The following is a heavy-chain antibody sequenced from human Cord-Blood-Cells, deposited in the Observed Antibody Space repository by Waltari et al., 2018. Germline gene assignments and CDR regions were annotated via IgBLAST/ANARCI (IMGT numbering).Heavy chain of an antibody. Sequence: QVQLQESGPGLVKPSETLSLTCTVSGGSISSHYWSWIRQPPGKGLEWIGYIYYSGSTNHTPSLKSRVTISLDTSKNQFSLKLSSVTAADTAVYYCARGRNGQQLVPHFDYWGQGTLVTVSS. CDR3: ARGRNGQQLVPHFDY. V-gene: IGHV4-59*11. J-gene: IGHJ4*02. CDR2: IYYSGST. D-gene: IGHD6-13*01. CDR1: GGSISSHY.